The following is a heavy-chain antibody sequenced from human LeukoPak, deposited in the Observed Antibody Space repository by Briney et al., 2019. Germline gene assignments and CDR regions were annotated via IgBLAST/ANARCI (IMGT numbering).Heavy chain of an antibody. J-gene: IGHJ5*02. Sequence: PSETLSLTCTVSGGSISTYHWNWIRQPAGKGLEWIGRIQNSDTNYDPSLKRRVIISVDTSKKQFSLKLSSVTAADTAVYYCARRTDSGSYNWFDHWGQGAPLTVSS. D-gene: IGHD1-26*01. CDR1: GGSISTYH. CDR2: IQNSDT. V-gene: IGHV4-4*07. CDR3: ARRTDSGSYNWFDH.